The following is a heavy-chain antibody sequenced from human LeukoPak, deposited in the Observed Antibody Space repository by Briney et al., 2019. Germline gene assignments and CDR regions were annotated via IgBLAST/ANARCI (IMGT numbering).Heavy chain of an antibody. D-gene: IGHD3-16*02. V-gene: IGHV3-21*04. CDR2: ISSSSSYI. CDR1: GFTFSSYS. Sequence: GGSLRLSCAASGFTFSSYSMNWVRQAPGKGLEWVSSISSSSSYIYYADSVKGRFTISRDNAKNSLYLQMNSLRAEDTAVYYCAKHRPANRGELSSYNYFDYWGQGTLVTVSS. CDR3: AKHRPANRGELSSYNYFDY. J-gene: IGHJ4*02.